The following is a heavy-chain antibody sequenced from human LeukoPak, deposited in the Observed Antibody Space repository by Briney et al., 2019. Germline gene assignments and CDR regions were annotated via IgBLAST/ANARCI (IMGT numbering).Heavy chain of an antibody. V-gene: IGHV1-8*01. Sequence: ASVKVSCKGSGYTFTSYDINWVRHATGQRLEWMGWMNPNSGNTGYAQKFQGRVTMTRHTSISTAYMELSSLRSEDTAVYYCARAASLNTYYYGSGSYSGPQGYYCYYYMDVWGKGTTVTISS. CDR1: GYTFTSYD. CDR3: ARAASLNTYYYGSGSYSGPQGYYCYYYMDV. CDR2: MNPNSGNT. D-gene: IGHD3-10*01. J-gene: IGHJ6*03.